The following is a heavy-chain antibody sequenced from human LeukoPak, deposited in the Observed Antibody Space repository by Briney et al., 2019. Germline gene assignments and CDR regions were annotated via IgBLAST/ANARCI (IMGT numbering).Heavy chain of an antibody. V-gene: IGHV4-34*01. D-gene: IGHD3-22*01. J-gene: IGHJ5*02. Sequence: PSETLSLTCAVYGGSFSGYYWSWIRQPPGKGLERIGEINHSGSTNYNPSLKSRVTISVDTSKNQFSLKLSSVTAADTAVYYCARGGKRITMIVGTSGWFDPWGQGTLVTVSS. CDR1: GGSFSGYY. CDR3: ARGGKRITMIVGTSGWFDP. CDR2: INHSGST.